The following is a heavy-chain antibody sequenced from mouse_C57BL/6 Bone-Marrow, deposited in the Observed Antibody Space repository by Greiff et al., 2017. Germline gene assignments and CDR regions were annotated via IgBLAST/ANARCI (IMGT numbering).Heavy chain of an antibody. V-gene: IGHV3-6*01. CDR3: AGYAAWFAY. CDR1: GYSITSGYY. CDR2: ISYDGSN. J-gene: IGHJ3*01. D-gene: IGHD6-5*01. Sequence: ESGPGLVKPSQSLSLTCSVTGYSITSGYYWNWIRQFPGNKLEWMGYISYDGSNNYNPSLKNRNSITRDTSKNQFFLKLNSVTTEDTATYYCAGYAAWFAYWGQGTLVTVSA.